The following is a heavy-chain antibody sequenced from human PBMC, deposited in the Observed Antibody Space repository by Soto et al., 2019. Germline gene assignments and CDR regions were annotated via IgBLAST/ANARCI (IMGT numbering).Heavy chain of an antibody. J-gene: IGHJ4*02. Sequence: ASVKVSCKASGYTFTSYGISWVRLAPGQRLEWMGWINACNGNTKYAQKFQGRVTITRDTSTSTAYMELSSLRSEDTAVYYCARGWEVPAAKKEHDYWGQGTLVTVSS. V-gene: IGHV1-18*01. D-gene: IGHD2-2*01. CDR2: INACNGNT. CDR3: ARGWEVPAAKKEHDY. CDR1: GYTFTSYG.